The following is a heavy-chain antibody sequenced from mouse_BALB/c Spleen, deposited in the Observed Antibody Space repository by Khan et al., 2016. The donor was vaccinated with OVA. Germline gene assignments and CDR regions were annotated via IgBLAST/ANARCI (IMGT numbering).Heavy chain of an antibody. CDR3: AREPSIHYYCYSAMDY. J-gene: IGHJ4*01. D-gene: IGHD1-2*01. CDR2: ICAGGST. CDR1: GFSLTSYD. V-gene: IGHV2-9*02. Sequence: QVQLKQSGPGLVAPSQSLSVTCTVSGFSLTSYDVHWVRQPPGKGLEWLGVICAGGSTNYYWAIMSSLSIIKDNSKSQAFLKMNSLQTADDATHYCAREPSIHYYCYSAMDYWGQGTSVTVSS.